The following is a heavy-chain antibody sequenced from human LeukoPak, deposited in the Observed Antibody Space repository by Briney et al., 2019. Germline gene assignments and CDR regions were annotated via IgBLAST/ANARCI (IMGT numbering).Heavy chain of an antibody. Sequence: ASVKVSCKGSVYTFTSYCIHWVRQAPGQRLEWLGWINPSSGATTSAQNFQGRVTMTTDTSISAVYMELSRLTSDDTAVYYCARRGSYFDSWGQGALVTVSS. CDR3: ARRGSYFDS. V-gene: IGHV1-2*02. J-gene: IGHJ4*02. D-gene: IGHD3-10*01. CDR1: VYTFTSYC. CDR2: INPSSGAT.